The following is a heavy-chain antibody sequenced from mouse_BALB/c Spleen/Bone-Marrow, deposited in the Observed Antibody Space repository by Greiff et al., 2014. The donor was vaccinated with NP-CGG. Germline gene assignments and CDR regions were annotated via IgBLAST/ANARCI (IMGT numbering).Heavy chain of an antibody. CDR2: IYPGDDDT. CDR1: GYAFSSYW. V-gene: IGHV1-80*01. Sequence: VQLQQSGAELVRPGSSVKISCKASGYAFSSYWMNWVKQRPGQGLEWIGQIYPGDDDTNFSGKFKGKATLTADKSSSTVYMQLSSLTSEDSAVYFCAKGKDGGSPYFDVWGAGTTVTVSS. J-gene: IGHJ1*01. CDR3: AKGKDGGSPYFDV. D-gene: IGHD2-3*01.